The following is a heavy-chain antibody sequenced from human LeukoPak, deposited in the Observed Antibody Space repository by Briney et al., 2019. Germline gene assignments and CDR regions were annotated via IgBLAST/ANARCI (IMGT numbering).Heavy chain of an antibody. Sequence: GGSLRLSCAASGFTFSNYWMNWVRQAPGKGLEWVSAISGSGGNTYYADSVKGRFTISRDNSKNTLYLQMNSLRAEDTAVYYCANNYDFWSGYPSPPDYWGQGTLVTVTS. CDR3: ANNYDFWSGYPSPPDY. V-gene: IGHV3-23*01. CDR1: GFTFSNYW. D-gene: IGHD3-3*01. J-gene: IGHJ4*02. CDR2: ISGSGGNT.